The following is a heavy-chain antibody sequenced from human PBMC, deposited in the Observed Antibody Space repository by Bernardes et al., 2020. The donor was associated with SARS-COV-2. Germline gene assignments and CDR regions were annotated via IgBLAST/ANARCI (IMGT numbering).Heavy chain of an antibody. CDR3: ARGNIVVVPAAWGGMDV. CDR1: GYTFTGYY. Sequence: ASVKVSCKASGYTFTGYYMHWVRQAPGQGLEWMGWINPNSGGTNYAQKFQGWVTMTRDTSISTAYMELSRLRSDDTAVYYCARGNIVVVPAAWGGMDVWGQGTTVTVSS. D-gene: IGHD2-2*01. J-gene: IGHJ6*02. CDR2: INPNSGGT. V-gene: IGHV1-2*04.